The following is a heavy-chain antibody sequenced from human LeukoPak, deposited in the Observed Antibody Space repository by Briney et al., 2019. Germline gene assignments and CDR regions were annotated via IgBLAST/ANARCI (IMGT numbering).Heavy chain of an antibody. V-gene: IGHV3-7*01. CDR3: ARDQDWGSGDY. D-gene: IGHD7-27*01. J-gene: IGHJ4*02. CDR1: GFTFSSYW. Sequence: GGSLRLSCAASGFTFSSYWMNWVRQAPGKGLEWVANIKKDGSDKNYLGSVKGRFTISRDNAKNSLYVQMNSLRAEDTAVYYCARDQDWGSGDYWGQGTLVTVSS. CDR2: IKKDGSDK.